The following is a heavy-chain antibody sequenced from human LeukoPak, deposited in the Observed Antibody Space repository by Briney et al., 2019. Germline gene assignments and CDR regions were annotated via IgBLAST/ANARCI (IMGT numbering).Heavy chain of an antibody. CDR2: IYYSGST. CDR1: GGSISSYY. CDR3: ARHFVGYNYFVATYYFDY. Sequence: ASETLSLTCTVSGGSISSYYWSWIRQPPGKGLEWIGYIYYSGSTNYNPSLKSRVTISVDTSKNQFSLKLSSVTAADTAVYYCARHFVGYNYFVATYYFDYWGQGTLVTVSS. J-gene: IGHJ4*02. V-gene: IGHV4-59*01. D-gene: IGHD5-24*01.